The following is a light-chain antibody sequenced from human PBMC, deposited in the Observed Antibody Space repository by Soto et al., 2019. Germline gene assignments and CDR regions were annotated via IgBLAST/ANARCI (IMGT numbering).Light chain of an antibody. V-gene: IGKV3-20*01. CDR1: QSLANNY. J-gene: IGKJ2*01. CDR2: GAS. CDR3: QQYDYSPYT. Sequence: DIVLTQSTGTVSLSPGETATLSCRASQSLANNYLAWFQQRPGQAPKLLIYGASARATGIPDRFSGSGSGTDFTLTISRLEPEDVAVYYCQQYDYSPYTFGQGTKLEIK.